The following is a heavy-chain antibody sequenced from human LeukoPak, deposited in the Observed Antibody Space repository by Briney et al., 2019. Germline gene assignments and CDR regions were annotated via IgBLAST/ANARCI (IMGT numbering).Heavy chain of an antibody. V-gene: IGHV4-34*01. CDR3: ARGEKRITIFGVVINPHPQFDY. Sequence: SETLSLTCAVYGGSFSGYYWSWIRQPPGKGLEWIGEINHSGSTNYNPSLKRRVTISVDTSKNQFSLKLSSVTAADTAVYYCARGEKRITIFGVVINPHPQFDYWGQGTLVTVSS. CDR2: INHSGST. J-gene: IGHJ4*02. D-gene: IGHD3-3*01. CDR1: GGSFSGYY.